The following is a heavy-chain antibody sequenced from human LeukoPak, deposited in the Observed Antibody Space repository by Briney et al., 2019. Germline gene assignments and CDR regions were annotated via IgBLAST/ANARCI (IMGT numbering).Heavy chain of an antibody. D-gene: IGHD1-1*01. Sequence: PGGSLRLSCAASGFTFSSYAMSWVRQAPGKGLEWVSGISDDGGSTYSADSVKGRFTISRDNSKDRLYLQMNSLRAEDTAIYYCAKDYGWRDDPACGGQEPLVPVPS. CDR2: ISDDGGST. CDR3: AKDYGWRDDPAC. V-gene: IGHV3-23*01. CDR1: GFTFSSYA. J-gene: IGHJ4*02.